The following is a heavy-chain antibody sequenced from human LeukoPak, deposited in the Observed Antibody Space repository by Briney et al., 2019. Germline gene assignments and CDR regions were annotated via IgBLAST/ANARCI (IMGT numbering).Heavy chain of an antibody. D-gene: IGHD5-18*01. CDR2: ISYDGSNK. J-gene: IGHJ5*02. CDR1: GFTFSSYA. V-gene: IGHV3-30*04. CDR3: ARSAFSVDTTKGFDP. Sequence: GRSLRLSCAASGFTFSSYAMHWVRQAPGKGLEWVAVISYDGSNKYYADSVKGRFTISRDNFKNTLSLHMNSLRAEDTAVYYCARSAFSVDTTKGFDPWGQGTLVTVSS.